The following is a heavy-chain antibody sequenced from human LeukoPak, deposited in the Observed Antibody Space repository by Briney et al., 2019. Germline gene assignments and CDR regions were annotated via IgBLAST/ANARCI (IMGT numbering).Heavy chain of an antibody. D-gene: IGHD7-27*01. Sequence: GGSLRLSCAASGFTFCNYEMNWVRQAPGKGLEWVSYISSSGRTTHYADSVKGRFTISRDNAKNSLYLQLNSLRVEDTAVYYCARDLGTSAITGYWGQGTLVTVPS. CDR1: GFTFCNYE. CDR2: ISSSGRTT. V-gene: IGHV3-48*03. CDR3: ARDLGTSAITGY. J-gene: IGHJ4*02.